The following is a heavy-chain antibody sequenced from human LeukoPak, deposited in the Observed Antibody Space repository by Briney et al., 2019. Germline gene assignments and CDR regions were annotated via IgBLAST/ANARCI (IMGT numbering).Heavy chain of an antibody. Sequence: SGTLSPSCAVSGGSISSSNWWSWVRPPPGKGLEWIGEIYHSGSTTYNPSLKSRVTISVDKSKNQFSLKLSSVTAADTAVYYCARVGSSSWYTERTDYWGQGTLVTVSS. CDR1: GGSISSSNW. D-gene: IGHD6-13*01. J-gene: IGHJ4*02. CDR3: ARVGSSSWYTERTDY. V-gene: IGHV4-4*02. CDR2: IYHSGST.